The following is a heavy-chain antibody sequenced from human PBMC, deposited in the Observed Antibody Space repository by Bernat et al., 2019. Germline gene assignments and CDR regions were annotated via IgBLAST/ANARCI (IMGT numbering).Heavy chain of an antibody. CDR3: ARLPFTGDRRGGPFDI. CDR2: ISYTGSP. Sequence: QLQLQESGPGLVKPSETLSLTCSVSGDSMSSSSYYWGWIRQPPGKGLEWIGSISYTGSPYYNPSHESRVIISVGASKTQFPLNLTSVTAADTAVYYCARLPFTGDRRGGPFDIWGQGTMVPVSS. CDR1: GDSMSSSSYY. J-gene: IGHJ3*02. D-gene: IGHD7-27*01. V-gene: IGHV4-39*01.